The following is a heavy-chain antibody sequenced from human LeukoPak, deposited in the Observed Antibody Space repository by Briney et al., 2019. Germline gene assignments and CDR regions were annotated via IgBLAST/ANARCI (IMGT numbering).Heavy chain of an antibody. CDR3: AREGYSYGSYVDY. CDR1: GGSISSSSYY. Sequence: SETLSLTCTVSGGSISSSSYYWGWIRQPPGKGLEWIGSIYYSGSTFYNPSLKSRVTVSVDTSKNQFSLKLSSVTAADTAVYYCAREGYSYGSYVDYWGQGTLVTVSS. J-gene: IGHJ4*02. V-gene: IGHV4-39*07. D-gene: IGHD5-18*01. CDR2: IYYSGST.